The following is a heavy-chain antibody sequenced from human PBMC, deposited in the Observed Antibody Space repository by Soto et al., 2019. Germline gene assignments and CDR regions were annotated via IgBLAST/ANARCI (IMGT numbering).Heavy chain of an antibody. CDR2: IIPIFGTA. D-gene: IGHD3-9*01. Sequence: GASVKVSCKASGGTFSSYAISWVRQAPGQRHERMGGIIPIFGTANYAQKFQGRVTITADESTSTAYMELSSLRSEDTAVYYCARAKEYYDILTGYPLSPFDPWGQGTLVTVSS. CDR1: GGTFSSYA. V-gene: IGHV1-69*13. CDR3: ARAKEYYDILTGYPLSPFDP. J-gene: IGHJ5*02.